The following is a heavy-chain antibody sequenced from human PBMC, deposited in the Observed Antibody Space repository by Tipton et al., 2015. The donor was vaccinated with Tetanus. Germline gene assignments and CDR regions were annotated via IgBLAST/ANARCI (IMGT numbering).Heavy chain of an antibody. CDR3: ARHEESTDYCDN. V-gene: IGHV4-59*08. CDR1: GGSMRSYY. Sequence: TLSLTCIVSGGSMRSYYWSWIRQPPGKGLEWIGHIYSSGGARYNPSLKSRTTVSVDRSKSQFSLKLSSVTATDTAVYYCARHEESTDYCDNWGQGTLVTVSS. D-gene: IGHD5/OR15-5a*01. CDR2: IYSSGGA. J-gene: IGHJ4*02.